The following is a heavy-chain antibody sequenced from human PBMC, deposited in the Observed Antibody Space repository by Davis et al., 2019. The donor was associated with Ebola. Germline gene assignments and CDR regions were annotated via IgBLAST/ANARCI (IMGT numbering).Heavy chain of an antibody. CDR1: GGSISSSTYY. D-gene: IGHD1-26*01. J-gene: IGHJ4*02. CDR3: ARRVGPTRAFYFDY. CDR2: IYYGGST. Sequence: PSETLSLTCTVSGGSISSSTYYWGWIRQPPGKGLEWIGNIYYGGSTYYNPSLKSRFTISVDTSKNQFSLNLSSVTAADTAIYYCARRVGPTRAFYFDYWGQGTLVTVSS. V-gene: IGHV4-39*01.